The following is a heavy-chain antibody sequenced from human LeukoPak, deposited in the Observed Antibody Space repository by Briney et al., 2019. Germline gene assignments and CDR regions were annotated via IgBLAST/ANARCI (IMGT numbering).Heavy chain of an antibody. CDR2: IIPIIGTA. J-gene: IGHJ4*02. CDR1: AATFSSYA. Sequence: SVKLSCKDSAATFSSYAISWVRQAPGQGLEWMGGIIPIIGTANYEQKFQGRVTTTADEYTSTAYMELRRLRSEDTAVYYCARALRYSGSYRDYWGQGTLVTVSS. V-gene: IGHV1-69*01. CDR3: ARALRYSGSYRDY. D-gene: IGHD1-26*01.